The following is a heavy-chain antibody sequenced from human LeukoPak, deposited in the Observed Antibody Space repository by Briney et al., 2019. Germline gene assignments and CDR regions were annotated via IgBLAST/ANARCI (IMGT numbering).Heavy chain of an antibody. CDR2: ISISGVTK. CDR3: TSHGSTYYFDY. CDR1: GFTFSRYD. J-gene: IGHJ4*02. D-gene: IGHD5/OR15-5a*01. V-gene: IGHV3-48*03. Sequence: LAGGSLRLXCATSGFTFSRYDYNWVRQAPGKGLEWISYISISGVTKYYAYSVRGRFTVSRDNARDSLYLQMDSLRAEDTATYYCTSHGSTYYFDYCGQGTQVTVSS.